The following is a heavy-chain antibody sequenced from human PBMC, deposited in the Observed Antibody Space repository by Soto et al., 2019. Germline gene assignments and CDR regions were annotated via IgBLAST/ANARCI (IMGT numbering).Heavy chain of an antibody. CDR2: IKSKTDGGTT. D-gene: IGHD6-13*01. CDR3: TTAARDSSRWYYFDY. J-gene: IGHJ4*02. V-gene: IGHV3-15*01. CDR1: GFTFSNAW. Sequence: EVQLVESGGGLVKPGGSLRLSCAASGFTFSNAWMSWVRQAPGKGLLWVGRIKSKTDGGTTDYAAPVKGRFTISRDDSNNTLYLQMNSLKTEDTAVYYCTTAARDSSRWYYFDYWGQGTLVTVSS.